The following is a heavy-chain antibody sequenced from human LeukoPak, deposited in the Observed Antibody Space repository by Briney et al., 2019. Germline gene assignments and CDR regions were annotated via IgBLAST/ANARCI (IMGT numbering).Heavy chain of an antibody. V-gene: IGHV3-7*01. D-gene: IGHD3-10*01. CDR1: GYTFTTYR. CDR3: AKVAKYYYGSETYYFFEH. Sequence: PGGSLRLSCAACGYTFTTYRMSWVRQAPGKGREWVAHIKQDGNEKYYVDSVKGRFTISRDNAKNSLSLQMNSLRVEDTAVYYCAKVAKYYYGSETYYFFEHWGQGTPVTASS. J-gene: IGHJ4*02. CDR2: IKQDGNEK.